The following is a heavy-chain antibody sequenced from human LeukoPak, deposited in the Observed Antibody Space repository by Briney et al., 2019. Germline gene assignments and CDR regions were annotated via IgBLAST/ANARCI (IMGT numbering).Heavy chain of an antibody. J-gene: IGHJ4*02. CDR3: ARCYYYDSSGYDLPTSYFDY. D-gene: IGHD3-22*01. Sequence: PGTSLRLSCVASGFTFDNYAMHWVRQAPGMGLEWVALVPHDGSNKYYADSVKGRFTISRDNSKNTLYLQMNSLRAEDTAVYYCARCYYYDSSGYDLPTSYFDYWGQGTLVTVSS. CDR2: VPHDGSNK. V-gene: IGHV3-30-3*01. CDR1: GFTFDNYA.